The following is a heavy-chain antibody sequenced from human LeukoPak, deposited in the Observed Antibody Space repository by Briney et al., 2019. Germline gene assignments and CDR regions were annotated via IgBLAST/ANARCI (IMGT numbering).Heavy chain of an antibody. CDR2: ISWNGGSL. D-gene: IGHD3-22*01. J-gene: IGHJ3*01. CDR1: GFTFPNYA. V-gene: IGHV3-9*01. CDR3: AKDIIVGFDALDL. Sequence: GGSLRLSCAASGFTFPNYALHWVRHAPGKGLEWVSGISWNGGSLGYAASVKGRFNISRDNAKNALYLQMNSLRAEDTALYYCAKDIIVGFDALDLWGQGTMVTVSS.